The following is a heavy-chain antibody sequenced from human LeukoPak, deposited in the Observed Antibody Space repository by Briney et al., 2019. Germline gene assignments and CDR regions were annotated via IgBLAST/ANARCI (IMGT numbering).Heavy chain of an antibody. Sequence: ASVKVSCKASGYSFSSYGISWVRQAPGQGLEWMGWINTNTGNPTYAQGFTGRFVFSLDTSVSTAYLQISSLKAEDTAVYYCARDSAHDSSGYYSWFDPWGQGTLVTVSS. CDR3: ARDSAHDSSGYYSWFDP. V-gene: IGHV7-4-1*02. CDR1: GYSFSSYG. J-gene: IGHJ5*02. CDR2: INTNTGNP. D-gene: IGHD3-22*01.